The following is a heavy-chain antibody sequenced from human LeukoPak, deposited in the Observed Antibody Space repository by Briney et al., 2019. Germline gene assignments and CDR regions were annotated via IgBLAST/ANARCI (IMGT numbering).Heavy chain of an antibody. Sequence: GASVKVSCKASGYTFTGYYMHWVRQAPGQGLEWMGWINPNSGGTNYAQKFQGRVTMTRDTSISTAYMELSRLRSDDTAVYYCARVGRGDYDILTGYYAFDYWGQGTLVTVSS. D-gene: IGHD3-9*01. CDR2: INPNSGGT. CDR3: ARVGRGDYDILTGYYAFDY. V-gene: IGHV1-2*02. CDR1: GYTFTGYY. J-gene: IGHJ4*02.